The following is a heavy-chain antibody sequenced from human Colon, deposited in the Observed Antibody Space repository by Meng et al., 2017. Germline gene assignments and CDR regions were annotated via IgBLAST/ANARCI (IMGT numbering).Heavy chain of an antibody. V-gene: IGHV4-4*02. CDR1: GGSISSYNW. CDR3: GRDQGRELINH. J-gene: IGHJ4*02. D-gene: IGHD1-7*01. CDR2: IDLGGTP. Sequence: QLRESGPGLVGPSGTLSLTCAVSGGSISSYNWWSWVRQPPGKGLEWIGQIDLGGTPYYNPSLESRVIMSLDKSKNQFYLSLFSVTAADTAVYYCGRDQGRELINHWGQGTLVTVSS.